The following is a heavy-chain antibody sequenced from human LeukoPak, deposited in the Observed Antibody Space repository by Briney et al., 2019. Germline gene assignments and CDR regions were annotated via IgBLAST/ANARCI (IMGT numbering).Heavy chain of an antibody. CDR3: ARDTTVIAVAGTNYFDY. D-gene: IGHD6-19*01. V-gene: IGHV1-46*01. CDR2: INPSDGSV. Sequence: ASVKVSCKASGYTFTSYYMHWVRQAPGQGLEWMGIINPSDGSVGYPQKFQGRVTMTRDTSTSTVYMEMSSLRSEDTAVYYCARDTTVIAVAGTNYFDYWGQGTLVTVSS. CDR1: GYTFTSYY. J-gene: IGHJ4*02.